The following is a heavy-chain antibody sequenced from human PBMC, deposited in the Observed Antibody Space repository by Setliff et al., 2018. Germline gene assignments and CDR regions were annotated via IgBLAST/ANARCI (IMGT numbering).Heavy chain of an antibody. D-gene: IGHD5-18*01. V-gene: IGHV1-3*01. CDR1: GYTLTELS. J-gene: IGHJ6*03. CDR3: ARDKLWLMGYYYYYYMDV. CDR2: ISAYNGNT. Sequence: ASVKVSCKVSGYTLTELSMHWVRQAPGKGLEWMGWISAYNGNTKYSQKFQGRVTITRDTSASTAYMELSSLRSEDTAVYYCARDKLWLMGYYYYYYMDVWGKGTTVTVSS.